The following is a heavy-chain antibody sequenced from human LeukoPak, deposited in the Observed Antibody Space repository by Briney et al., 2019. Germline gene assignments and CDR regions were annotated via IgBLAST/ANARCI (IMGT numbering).Heavy chain of an antibody. CDR3: ARDPSEYSSGWYSGNWFDP. CDR2: IYTSGST. CDR1: GGSISNYY. D-gene: IGHD6-19*01. Sequence: SETLSLTCTVSGGSISNYYWSWIRQPAGKGLEWIGRIYTSGSTNYNPSLKSRVTMSVDTSKNQFSLKLSSVTAADTAVYYCARDPSEYSSGWYSGNWFDPWGQGTLVTVSS. V-gene: IGHV4-4*07. J-gene: IGHJ5*02.